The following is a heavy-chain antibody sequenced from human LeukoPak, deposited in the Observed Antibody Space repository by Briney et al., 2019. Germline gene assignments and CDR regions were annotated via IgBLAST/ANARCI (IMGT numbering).Heavy chain of an antibody. D-gene: IGHD2-2*01. V-gene: IGHV1-18*01. J-gene: IGHJ6*03. Sequence: ASVKVSCKVSGYTFTNYGISWVRQAPGQGLEWMGWISAHNGNTNYAQKLQGRVTMITNTSKSTVYMELSRPRSHDTAGYYCARADSVPAGDYHYWYMDVWGKGTTVTVSS. CDR2: ISAHNGNT. CDR1: GYTFTNYG. CDR3: ARADSVPAGDYHYWYMDV.